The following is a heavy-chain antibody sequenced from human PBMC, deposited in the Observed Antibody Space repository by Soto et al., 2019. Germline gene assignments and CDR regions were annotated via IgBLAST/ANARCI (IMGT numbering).Heavy chain of an antibody. CDR3: ARVSSSPVNFDS. D-gene: IGHD6-13*01. Sequence: QVQLQESGPGLVKPSQTLSLTCTVSGGSISSGGYYWSWIRQHPGKGLEWIGYIYYSGGTHYNPSLKGRVTISVDTSKNQSSLKLSSVTAADTAVYYCARVSSSPVNFDSWGQGTLVTVSS. CDR1: GGSISSGGYY. V-gene: IGHV4-31*03. CDR2: IYYSGGT. J-gene: IGHJ4*02.